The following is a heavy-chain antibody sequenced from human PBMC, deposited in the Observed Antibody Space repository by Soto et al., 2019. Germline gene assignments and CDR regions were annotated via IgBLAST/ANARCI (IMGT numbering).Heavy chain of an antibody. CDR3: AREDPFAAVTYEPHFDY. Sequence: VQLLESGGGLVQTGGSLRLSCAASGFTFSNCAMSWVRQAPGKGLEWVSAIRGSGTSTFYADSVKGRFTISRDNSTNTLFLQMNSLRAEDTAVYYRAREDPFAAVTYEPHFDYWGQGTLVTVSS. CDR1: GFTFSNCA. D-gene: IGHD2-21*02. CDR2: IRGSGTST. V-gene: IGHV3-23*01. J-gene: IGHJ4*02.